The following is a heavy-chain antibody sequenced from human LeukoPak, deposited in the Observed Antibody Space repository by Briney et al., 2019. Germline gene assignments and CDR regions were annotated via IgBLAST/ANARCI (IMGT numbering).Heavy chain of an antibody. D-gene: IGHD4-17*01. CDR3: ARDEGYDYGDYEALMDV. CDR2: ISSSSSTI. CDR1: GFTFSSYS. J-gene: IGHJ6*02. Sequence: GGSLRLSCAASGFTFSSYSMNWVRQAPGKGLEWVSYISSSSSTIYYADSVKGRFTISRDNAKNSLYLQMNSLRAEDTAVYYCARDEGYDYGDYEALMDVWGQGTTVTVSS. V-gene: IGHV3-48*04.